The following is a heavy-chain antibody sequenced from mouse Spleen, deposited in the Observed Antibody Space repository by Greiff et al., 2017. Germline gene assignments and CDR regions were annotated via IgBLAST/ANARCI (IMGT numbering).Heavy chain of an antibody. CDR2: ISSGGSYT. Sequence: DVKLQESGGDLVKPGGSLKLSCAASGFTFSSYGMSWVRQTPDKRLEWVATISSGGSYTYYPDSVKGRFTISRDNAKNTLYLQMSSLKSEDTAMYYCARHVYGNYSWFAYWGQGTLVTVSA. J-gene: IGHJ3*01. CDR3: ARHVYGNYSWFAY. CDR1: GFTFSSYG. D-gene: IGHD2-1*01. V-gene: IGHV5-6*02.